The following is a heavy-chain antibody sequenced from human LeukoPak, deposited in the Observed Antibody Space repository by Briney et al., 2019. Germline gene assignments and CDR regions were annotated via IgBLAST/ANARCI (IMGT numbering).Heavy chain of an antibody. CDR3: ATHRRSGSGGSENAFEM. D-gene: IGHD5-12*01. V-gene: IGHV4-39*01. CDR1: GGSISSSSYY. J-gene: IGHJ4*02. Sequence: SETLSLTCTVSGGSISSSSYYWGWIRQPPGKGLEWIGSIYYSGSTYYNPSLKSRVTISVDTSKNQFSLKLNSVTAADTAIYYCATHRRSGSGGSENAFEMWGQGTLVTVSS. CDR2: IYYSGST.